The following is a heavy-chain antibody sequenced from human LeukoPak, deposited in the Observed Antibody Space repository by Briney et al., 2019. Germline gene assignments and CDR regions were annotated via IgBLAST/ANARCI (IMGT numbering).Heavy chain of an antibody. V-gene: IGHV3-9*01. J-gene: IGHJ3*02. CDR1: GFTFDDYA. CDR3: AKDIRKAGSPDAFDI. Sequence: GGSLRLSCAASGFTFDDYAMHWVRHAPGKGLEWVSGISWNSGSIGYADSVKGRFTISRDNAKNSLYLQMNSLRAEDTALYYCAKDIRKAGSPDAFDIWGQGTMVTVSS. CDR2: ISWNSGSI. D-gene: IGHD1-14*01.